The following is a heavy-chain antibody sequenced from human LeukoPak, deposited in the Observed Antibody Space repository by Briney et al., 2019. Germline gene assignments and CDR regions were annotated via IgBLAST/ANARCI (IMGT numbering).Heavy chain of an antibody. Sequence: PSETLSLTCTVSGGSISSYYWSWIRQPPGKGLEWIGYIYYSGSTNYNPSLKSRVTMSVDTSKNQFSLKLSSVTAADTAVYYCARLFRGSYDYWGQGTLVTVSS. CDR3: ARLFRGSYDY. CDR2: IYYSGST. J-gene: IGHJ4*02. CDR1: GGSISSYY. V-gene: IGHV4-59*12. D-gene: IGHD3-10*01.